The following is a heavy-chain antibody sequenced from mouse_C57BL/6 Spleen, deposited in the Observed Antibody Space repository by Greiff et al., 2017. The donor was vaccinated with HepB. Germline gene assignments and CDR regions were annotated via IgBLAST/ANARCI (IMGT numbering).Heavy chain of an antibody. J-gene: IGHJ3*01. CDR1: GFTFSSYA. D-gene: IGHD1-1*01. Sequence: EVHLVESGGGLVKPGGSLKLSCAASGFTFSSYAMSWVRQTPEKRLEWVATISDGGSYTYYPDNVKGRFTISRDNAKNNLYLQMSHLKSEDTAMYYCARDRINYYGSSYAPFAYWGQGTLVTVSA. V-gene: IGHV5-4*01. CDR3: ARDRINYYGSSYAPFAY. CDR2: ISDGGSYT.